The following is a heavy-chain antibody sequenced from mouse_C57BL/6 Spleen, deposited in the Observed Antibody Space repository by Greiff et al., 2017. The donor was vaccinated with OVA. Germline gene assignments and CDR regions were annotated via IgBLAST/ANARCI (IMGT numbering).Heavy chain of an antibody. J-gene: IGHJ1*03. CDR1: GYAFSSYW. V-gene: IGHV1-80*01. CDR2: IYPGDGDT. D-gene: IGHD2-4*01. CDR3: ARRWDYDWYFDV. Sequence: QVQLQQSGAELVKPGASVKISCKASGYAFSSYWMNWVKQRPGKGLEWIGQIYPGDGDTNYNGKFKGKATLTADKSSSTAYMQLSSLTSEDSAVYFCARRWDYDWYFDVWGTGTTVTVSS.